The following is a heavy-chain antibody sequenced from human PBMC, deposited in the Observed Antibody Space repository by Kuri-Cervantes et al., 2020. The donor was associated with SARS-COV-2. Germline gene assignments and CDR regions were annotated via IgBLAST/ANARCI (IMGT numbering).Heavy chain of an antibody. CDR1: GYTFTSYD. CDR2: MNPNSGNI. Sequence: ASVKVSCKASGYTFTSYDINWVRQATAQGLEWMGWMNPNSGNIGYAQKFQGRVTITRNTPISTAYMELNSLRSDDTAVYYCARDRHAYDDFWSSYHAFDIWGQGTMVTVSS. D-gene: IGHD3-3*01. CDR3: ARDRHAYDDFWSSYHAFDI. V-gene: IGHV1-8*03. J-gene: IGHJ3*02.